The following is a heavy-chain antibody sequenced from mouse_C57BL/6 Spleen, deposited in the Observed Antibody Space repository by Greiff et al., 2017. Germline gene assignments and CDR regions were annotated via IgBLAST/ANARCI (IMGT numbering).Heavy chain of an antibody. CDR3: ARLDYGSSWYFDV. D-gene: IGHD1-1*01. V-gene: IGHV1-55*01. CDR2: LYPGSGST. CDR1: GYTFTSYW. J-gene: IGHJ1*03. Sequence: VQLQQPGAELVKPGASVKMSCKASGYTFTSYWITWVKQRPGQGLDGIGDLYPGSGSTNYNEKFKSKATLTVDTSSSTAYMQLSSLTSEDSAVYYCARLDYGSSWYFDVWGTGTTVTVSS.